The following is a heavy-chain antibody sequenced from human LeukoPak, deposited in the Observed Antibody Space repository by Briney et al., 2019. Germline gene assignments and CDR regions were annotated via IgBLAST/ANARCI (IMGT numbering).Heavy chain of an antibody. CDR1: GFTFNSYA. V-gene: IGHV3-23*01. CDR2: ISGSGGRT. J-gene: IGHJ5*01. D-gene: IGHD2-2*01. Sequence: GGSLRLSCAASGFTFNSYAMSWVRQAPGKGLDWVSAISGSGGRTHYADSVKGRFTISRDNSKNTLYLQMNSLRAEGTAVYHCASSREATSNWFVYWGQGTLVAVSS. CDR3: ASSREATSNWFVY.